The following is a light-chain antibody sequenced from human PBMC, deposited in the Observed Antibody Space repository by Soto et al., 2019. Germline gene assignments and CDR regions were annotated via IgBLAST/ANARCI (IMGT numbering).Light chain of an antibody. CDR2: GAS. Sequence: EIVMTQSPATLSLSPGERATLSCRASQSVSSNFAWYQQKPGQAPRLLIYGASTRATGIPARFSGSGSGTEFTLTISSLQSEDFAVYYCQQYSNSPPMAFGQGTKVEIK. V-gene: IGKV3-15*01. CDR1: QSVSSN. CDR3: QQYSNSPPMA. J-gene: IGKJ1*01.